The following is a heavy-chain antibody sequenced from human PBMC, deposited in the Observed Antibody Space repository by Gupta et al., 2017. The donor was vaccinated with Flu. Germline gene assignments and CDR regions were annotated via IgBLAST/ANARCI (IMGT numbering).Heavy chain of an antibody. V-gene: IGHV1-2*02. Sequence: GATDYAQKFQGRVTVTRDTSISTAYMEVSSLRSDDAAVYFCARGKWDRYFNLWGQGTLVAVS. CDR2: GAT. CDR3: ARGKWDRYFNL. D-gene: IGHD1-26*01. J-gene: IGHJ4*02.